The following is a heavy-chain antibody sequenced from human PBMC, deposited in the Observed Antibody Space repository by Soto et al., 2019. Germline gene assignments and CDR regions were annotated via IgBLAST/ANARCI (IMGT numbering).Heavy chain of an antibody. Sequence: QVQLQESGPGLVKPSETLSLTCTVSGGSINSYYWSWIRQPAGKGLEWIGRIYSGGSTNYNPSLKSRLTVSVDTSQNQFSLKLTSVTAAYTAVYYCARGPGCFGDFSLDYWGQGTLVTVSS. V-gene: IGHV4-4*07. CDR3: ARGPGCFGDFSLDY. J-gene: IGHJ4*02. CDR2: IYSGGST. D-gene: IGHD3-10*01. CDR1: GGSINSYY.